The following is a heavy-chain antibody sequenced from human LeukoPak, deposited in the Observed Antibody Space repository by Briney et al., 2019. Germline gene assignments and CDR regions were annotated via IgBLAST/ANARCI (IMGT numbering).Heavy chain of an antibody. CDR3: ARLLDNDISGDPDTFDV. CDR1: GGSLSGRY. Sequence: SETLSLACTVSGGSLSGRYWGWIRPPPRGRLDCIRCVSYTGRTKYNPSLQSRVTISIDTSKSQFCLKLTSVTSADTAVYSCARLLDNDISGDPDTFDVWGQGTTVIVSS. J-gene: IGHJ3*01. CDR2: VSYTGRT. V-gene: IGHV4-59*11. D-gene: IGHD3-22*01.